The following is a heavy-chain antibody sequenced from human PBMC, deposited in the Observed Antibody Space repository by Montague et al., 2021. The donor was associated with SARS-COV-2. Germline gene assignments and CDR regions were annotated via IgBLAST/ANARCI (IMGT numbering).Heavy chain of an antibody. Sequence: SETLSLTCSVSGDSFTNHYWSWIRQPAGKGLERIGRMNFTGKTNFSPFFSSRLTMSADTSKNQFSLKLTSVTAADTAIYFCARDRFDFGAGRQGTIDFWGQGTLVTVSS. CDR2: MNFTGKT. D-gene: IGHD3-10*01. CDR1: GDSFTNHY. CDR3: ARDRFDFGAGRQGTIDF. V-gene: IGHV4-4*07. J-gene: IGHJ4*02.